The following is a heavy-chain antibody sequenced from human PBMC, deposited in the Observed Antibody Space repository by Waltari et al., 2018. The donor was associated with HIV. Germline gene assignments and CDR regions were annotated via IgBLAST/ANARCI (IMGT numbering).Heavy chain of an antibody. CDR2: IYSGGST. Sequence: EVQLVESGGGLVQPGGSLRLSCAASGFTVSSNYMSWVRQAPGKGLEWVSVIYSGGSTYYADSVKGRFTISRDNSKNTLYLQMNSLRAEDTAVYYCARDPKILWGGQGEWGQGTLVTVSS. V-gene: IGHV3-66*02. D-gene: IGHD3-10*01. CDR3: ARDPKILWGGQGE. J-gene: IGHJ4*02. CDR1: GFTVSSNY.